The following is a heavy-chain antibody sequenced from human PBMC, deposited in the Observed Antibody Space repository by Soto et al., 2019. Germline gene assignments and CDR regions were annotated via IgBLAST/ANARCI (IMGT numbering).Heavy chain of an antibody. V-gene: IGHV3-43*01. Sequence: EVQLVESGGVVVQPGGSLRLSCAASGFTFDDYTMHWVRQAPGKGLEWVSLISWDGGSTYYADSVKGRFTISRDNSNNSLYLQMNSLRTEDTALYYCAKSTHLVGGTPVDVWGQGTTVTVSS. J-gene: IGHJ6*02. D-gene: IGHD1-26*01. CDR2: ISWDGGST. CDR3: AKSTHLVGGTPVDV. CDR1: GFTFDDYT.